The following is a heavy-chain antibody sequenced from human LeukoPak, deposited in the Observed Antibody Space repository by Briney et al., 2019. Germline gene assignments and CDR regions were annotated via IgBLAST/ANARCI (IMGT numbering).Heavy chain of an antibody. CDR3: ARGRIAAAGRGFDAFDI. CDR1: GFTFSSYA. D-gene: IGHD6-13*01. J-gene: IGHJ3*02. V-gene: IGHV3-30-3*01. Sequence: GGSLRLSCAASGFTFSSYAMHWVRQAPGKGLEWVAVISYDGSNKYYADSVKGRFTISRDNSKNTLYLQMNSLRAEDTAVYYCARGRIAAAGRGFDAFDIWGQGTMVTVSS. CDR2: ISYDGSNK.